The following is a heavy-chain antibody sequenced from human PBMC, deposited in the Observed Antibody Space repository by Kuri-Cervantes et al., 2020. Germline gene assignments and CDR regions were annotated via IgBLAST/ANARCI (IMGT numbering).Heavy chain of an antibody. D-gene: IGHD3-10*01. V-gene: IGHV3-7*01. CDR2: IKQDGSEK. CDR1: GFIFSSYW. Sequence: GGSLRLSCAASGFIFSSYWMSWVRQVPGKGLEWVANIKQDGSEKYYVDSVKGRFTISRDNAKNSLYLQMNSLRAEDTAVYYCAKDFRGVMSYYYYGMDVWGQGTTVTVSS. J-gene: IGHJ6*02. CDR3: AKDFRGVMSYYYYGMDV.